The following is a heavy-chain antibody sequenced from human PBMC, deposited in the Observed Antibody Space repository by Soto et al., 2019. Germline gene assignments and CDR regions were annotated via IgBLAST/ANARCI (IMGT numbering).Heavy chain of an antibody. D-gene: IGHD2-15*01. CDR2: ISAYNGNT. Sequence: VKVSCKASGYNFTSYGISWVRQAPGQGLEWMGWISAYNGNTSYAQKLQGRVTMTTDTSTSTAYMELRSLRSDDTAVYYCARSPRPRWYFDYWGQGTLVTVSS. J-gene: IGHJ4*02. CDR3: ARSPRPRWYFDY. V-gene: IGHV1-18*01. CDR1: GYNFTSYG.